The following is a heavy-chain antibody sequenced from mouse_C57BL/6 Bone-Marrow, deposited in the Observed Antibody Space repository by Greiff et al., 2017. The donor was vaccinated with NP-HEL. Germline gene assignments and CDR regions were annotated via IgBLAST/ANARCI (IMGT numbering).Heavy chain of an antibody. V-gene: IGHV5-6*01. CDR3: ARSDGYPSWFAY. CDR2: ISSGGSYT. Sequence: EVHLVESGGDLVKPGGSLKLSCAASGFTFSSYGMSWVRQTPDKRLEWVATISSGGSYTYYPDSVKGRFTISRDNAKNTLYLQMSSLKSEDTAMYYCARSDGYPSWFAYWGQGTLVTVSA. D-gene: IGHD2-3*01. J-gene: IGHJ3*01. CDR1: GFTFSSYG.